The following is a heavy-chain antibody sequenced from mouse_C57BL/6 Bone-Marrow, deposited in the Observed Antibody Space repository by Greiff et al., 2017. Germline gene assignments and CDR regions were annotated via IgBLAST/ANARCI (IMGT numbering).Heavy chain of an antibody. CDR2: IDPNSGGT. D-gene: IGHD2-4*01. CDR1: GYTFTSYW. V-gene: IGHV1-72*01. CDR3: ARSTYYDPFDY. Sequence: QVQLQQPGTELVKPGASVKLSCKASGYTFTSYWMHWVKQRPGQGLEWIGRIDPNSGGTKYNEKFKSKATLTVDKPSSTAYMQLSSLTSEDSAVYYCARSTYYDPFDYWGQGTTLTVSS. J-gene: IGHJ2*01.